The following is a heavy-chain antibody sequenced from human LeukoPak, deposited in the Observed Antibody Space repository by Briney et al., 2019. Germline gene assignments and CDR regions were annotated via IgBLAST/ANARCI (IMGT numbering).Heavy chain of an antibody. Sequence: SVKVSCKASGGTFSSYAISWVRQAPGQGLEWMGGIIPIFGTANYAQKFQGRVTITADESTSTAYMELSSLRSEDTAVYYCARDGYYDSSGYYQGGYWGQGTLVTVSS. V-gene: IGHV1-69*13. CDR3: ARDGYYDSSGYYQGGY. J-gene: IGHJ4*02. CDR2: IIPIFGTA. D-gene: IGHD3-22*01. CDR1: GGTFSSYA.